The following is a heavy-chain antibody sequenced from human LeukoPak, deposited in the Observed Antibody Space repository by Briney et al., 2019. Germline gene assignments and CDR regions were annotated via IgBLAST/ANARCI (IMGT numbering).Heavy chain of an antibody. Sequence: PSETLSLTCTVSGGSISSSSYYWGWIRQPPGKGLEWIGSIYYSGSTNYNPSLKSRVTISVDTSKNQFSLKLSSVTAADTAVYYCARRVGGDYDSSHAFDIWGQGTMVTVSS. CDR3: ARRVGGDYDSSHAFDI. D-gene: IGHD4-17*01. J-gene: IGHJ3*02. V-gene: IGHV4-39*07. CDR1: GGSISSSSYY. CDR2: IYYSGST.